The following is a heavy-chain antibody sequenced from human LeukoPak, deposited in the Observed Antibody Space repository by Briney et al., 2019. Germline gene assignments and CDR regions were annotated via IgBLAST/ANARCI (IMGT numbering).Heavy chain of an antibody. CDR1: GGSISSSSYY. Sequence: PSETLSLTCTVSGGSISSSSYYWGWLRQPPGKGLEWIGSIYYSGSTYYNPSLTSRVTISADTPKNQFSLNLTSVTAADTAVYYCARRRGSYRDYWGQGTLVTVSS. CDR3: ARRRGSYRDY. CDR2: IYYSGST. J-gene: IGHJ4*02. V-gene: IGHV4-39*01. D-gene: IGHD1-26*01.